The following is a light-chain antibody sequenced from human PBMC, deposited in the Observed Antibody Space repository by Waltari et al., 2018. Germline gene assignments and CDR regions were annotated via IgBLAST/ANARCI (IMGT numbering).Light chain of an antibody. CDR1: RLGNKY. CDR2: QDS. J-gene: IGLJ3*02. CDR3: QVWDSSRHHWV. Sequence: YDLTQPPSVSVSPGQTASISCSGDRLGNKYASWYQQKPGQSPVLVIYQDSERPLGIPERVAGANFGNTATLTISRVEAGDEADYYCQVWDSSRHHWVFGGGTTLTVL. V-gene: IGLV3-1*01.